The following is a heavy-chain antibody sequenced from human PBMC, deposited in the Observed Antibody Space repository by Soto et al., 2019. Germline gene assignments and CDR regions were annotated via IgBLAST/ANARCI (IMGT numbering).Heavy chain of an antibody. V-gene: IGHV3-23*01. CDR2: IKSGGETT. CDR1: GFTFGTYG. J-gene: IGHJ2*01. Sequence: EVQLLESGGGLVQPGGSLRLSCAGSGFTFGTYGMSWVRLAPGRGLEWVSAIKSGGETTYYPDSVKGRFTISRDNSKNTLYMQMNSLRAEDTAIYYCAKAPRGGHYGDWYFDLWGRDTLVTVSS. CDR3: AKAPRGGHYGDWYFDL. D-gene: IGHD3-10*01.